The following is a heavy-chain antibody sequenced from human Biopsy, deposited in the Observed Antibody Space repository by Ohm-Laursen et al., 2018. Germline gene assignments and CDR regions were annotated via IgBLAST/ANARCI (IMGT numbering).Heavy chain of an antibody. D-gene: IGHD3-3*01. CDR2: IYTIGNT. Sequence: SDTLSLTCTVSGASMTGYFWTWVRQPAGKGLEWIGHIYTIGNTTYNPSLESRATMSLDTSENQFSLKMTSLTAADTAVYFCAREDEGLLRALDLWGQGTMVTVSS. J-gene: IGHJ3*01. CDR1: GASMTGYF. CDR3: AREDEGLLRALDL. V-gene: IGHV4-4*07.